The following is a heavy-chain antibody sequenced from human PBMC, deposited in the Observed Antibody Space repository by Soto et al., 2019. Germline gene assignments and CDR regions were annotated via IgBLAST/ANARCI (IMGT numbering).Heavy chain of an antibody. V-gene: IGHV3-33*01. Sequence: GGSLRLSCAASGFTFSSYGMHWVRQAPGKGLEWVAVIWYDGSNKYYADSVKDRFTISRDNSKNTLYLQMNSLRAEDTAVYYCARDSIAAALQLDYWGQGTLVTVSS. CDR1: GFTFSSYG. CDR3: ARDSIAAALQLDY. J-gene: IGHJ4*02. CDR2: IWYDGSNK. D-gene: IGHD6-13*01.